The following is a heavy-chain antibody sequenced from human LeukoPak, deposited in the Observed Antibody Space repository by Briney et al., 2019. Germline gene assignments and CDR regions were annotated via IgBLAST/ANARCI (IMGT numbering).Heavy chain of an antibody. CDR1: GGSISSYY. J-gene: IGHJ5*02. CDR2: IYYSGST. D-gene: IGHD6-13*01. CDR3: ASGIAADGTGWFDP. V-gene: IGHV4-59*01. Sequence: SETLSVTCTVSGGSISSYYWSWIRQPPGNGLEWIGYIYYSGSTNYNPSLKSRVTISVDTSKNQFSLKLSSVTAADTAVYYCASGIAADGTGWFDPWGQGTLVTVSS.